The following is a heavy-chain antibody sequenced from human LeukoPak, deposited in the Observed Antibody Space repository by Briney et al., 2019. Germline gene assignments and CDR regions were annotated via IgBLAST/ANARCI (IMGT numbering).Heavy chain of an antibody. CDR2: IYYSGTT. CDR3: ARDFDY. Sequence: SETLSLTCSVSGDSIGSGSYYWAWIRQPPGKGLEWIGNIYYSGTTYYNPSLRRRVTISVDTAKNQFSLKVTSVTAADTAIYYCARDFDYWGQGTLVTVSS. CDR1: GDSIGSGSYY. J-gene: IGHJ4*02. V-gene: IGHV4-39*07.